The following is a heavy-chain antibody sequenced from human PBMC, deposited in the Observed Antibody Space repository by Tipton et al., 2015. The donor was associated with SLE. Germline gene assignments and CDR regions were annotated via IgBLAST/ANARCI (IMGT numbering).Heavy chain of an antibody. V-gene: IGHV4-39*07. D-gene: IGHD2-21*01. CDR3: ARLGVGCANCWYYFDL. Sequence: LRLSCTVSGGSISSSSYYWGWIRQPPGKGLEWIGSIYYSGTTNSNPSLKSRVTISVDTSKNQFSLKVSSVTAADTAVYYCARLGVGCANCWYYFDLWGQGALVTVSS. CDR1: GGSISSSSYY. CDR2: IYYSGTT. J-gene: IGHJ4*02.